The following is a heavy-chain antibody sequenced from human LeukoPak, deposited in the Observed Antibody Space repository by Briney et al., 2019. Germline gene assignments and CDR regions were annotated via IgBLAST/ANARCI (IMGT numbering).Heavy chain of an antibody. CDR3: AMKAVPRPRLHDAFDF. V-gene: IGHV3-53*01. Sequence: PWGSLRLSCAASGFTVSSNYMTWVRQAPGKGLKWVSHIYSGGSTFYADSVKGRFTISRDNSKNTLYLQMNSLRADDTAVYYCAMKAVPRPRLHDAFDFWGQGTVVSVSS. CDR1: GFTVSSNY. CDR2: IYSGGST. D-gene: IGHD5-24*01. J-gene: IGHJ3*01.